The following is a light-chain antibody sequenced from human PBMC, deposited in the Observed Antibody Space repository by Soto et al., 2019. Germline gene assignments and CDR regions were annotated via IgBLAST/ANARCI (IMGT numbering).Light chain of an antibody. CDR3: QQSYSVPFT. V-gene: IGKV1-39*01. CDR1: QSISTY. Sequence: DIQMTQSPSSLSASVGDRVTITCRTSQSISTYLSWYQQKPGTAPKFLISAASTLQSGVPSRFSGSGSGTDFTLTISSLQPEDFATYYCQQSYSVPFTFGPGTNVDIK. J-gene: IGKJ3*01. CDR2: AAS.